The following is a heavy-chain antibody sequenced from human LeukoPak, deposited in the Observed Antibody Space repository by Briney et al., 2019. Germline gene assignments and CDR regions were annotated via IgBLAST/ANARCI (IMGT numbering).Heavy chain of an antibody. CDR1: GFTFNIYA. Sequence: GGSLRLSCAASGFTFNIYAMSWVRQAPEKGLEWVSVVGGDDTNYYIDSAKGRFTISRDNSKNSLYLQMDSLRDEDTAVYYCARDSGVDGHIDYWGQGTLVTVSS. CDR2: VGGDDTN. V-gene: IGHV3-23*01. CDR3: ARDSGVDGHIDY. D-gene: IGHD5-24*01. J-gene: IGHJ4*02.